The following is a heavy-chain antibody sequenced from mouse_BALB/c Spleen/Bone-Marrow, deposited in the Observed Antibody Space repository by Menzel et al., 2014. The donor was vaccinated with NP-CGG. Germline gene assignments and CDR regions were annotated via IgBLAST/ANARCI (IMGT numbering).Heavy chain of an antibody. V-gene: IGHV5-6-4*01. Sequence: EVMLVESGGGLVKPGGSLKLSCAASGFTFSSYTMSWVRQTPEKRLEWVATISRGGSYTYYPDSVKGRFTISRDNAKNTLYLQMSSLKSEDTAMYYCTREGKGNYDYAMDYWGQGTSVTVSS. D-gene: IGHD2-1*01. CDR2: ISRGGSYT. J-gene: IGHJ4*01. CDR3: TREGKGNYDYAMDY. CDR1: GFTFSSYT.